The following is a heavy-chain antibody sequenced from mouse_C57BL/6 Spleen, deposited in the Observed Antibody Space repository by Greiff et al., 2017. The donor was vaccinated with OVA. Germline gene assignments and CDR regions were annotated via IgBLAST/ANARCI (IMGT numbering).Heavy chain of an antibody. CDR3: ASSTVVATGWYFDV. J-gene: IGHJ1*03. CDR1: GFSFTSYG. V-gene: IGHV2-2*01. CDR2: IWSGGST. Sequence: VQLQQSGPGLVQPSQRLSITCTVSGFSFTSYGVHWVRQSPGKGLEWLGVIWSGGSTDYNAAFISRLSISKDNSKSQVFFKMNSLQADDTAIYYCASSTVVATGWYFDVWGTGTTVTVSS. D-gene: IGHD1-1*01.